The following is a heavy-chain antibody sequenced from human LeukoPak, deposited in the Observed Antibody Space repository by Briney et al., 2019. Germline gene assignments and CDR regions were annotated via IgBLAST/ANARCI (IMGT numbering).Heavy chain of an antibody. CDR3: ARGLTVVGATPFDY. CDR1: GGSISSYY. Sequence: PSETLSLTCTVSGGSISSYYWSWIRQPPGKGLEWIGYIYYSGSTNYNPSLKSRVTISVDTSKNQYSLKLSSVTAADTAVYYWARGLTVVGATPFDYWGQGTLVTVSS. D-gene: IGHD1-26*01. CDR2: IYYSGST. V-gene: IGHV4-59*01. J-gene: IGHJ4*02.